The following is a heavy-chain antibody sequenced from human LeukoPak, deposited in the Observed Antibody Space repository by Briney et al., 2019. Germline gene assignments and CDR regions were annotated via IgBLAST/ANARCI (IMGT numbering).Heavy chain of an antibody. CDR2: ISAYNGNT. CDR1: GGTFSSYA. V-gene: IGHV1-18*01. J-gene: IGHJ4*02. Sequence: GASVKVSCKASGGTFSSYAISWVRQAPGQGLEWMGWISAYNGNTNYAQKLQGRVTMTTDTSTSTAYMELRSLRSDDTAVYYCARDRGATKSSPNFDYWGQGTLVTVSS. D-gene: IGHD1-26*01. CDR3: ARDRGATKSSPNFDY.